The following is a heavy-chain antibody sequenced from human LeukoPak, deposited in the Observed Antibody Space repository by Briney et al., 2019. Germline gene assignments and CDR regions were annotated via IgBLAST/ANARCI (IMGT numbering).Heavy chain of an antibody. CDR3: ASWYHIDY. D-gene: IGHD2-2*01. CDR1: GFSVSSND. J-gene: IGHJ4*02. V-gene: IGHV3-53*01. Sequence: GGSLRLSCAASGFSVSSNDMSWVRQAPGKGLEWVSLIHSGGTRYTNSVRGRFTISRDNSKNTLYLQMNSLRAEDTAMYYCASWYHIDYWGQGTLVTVSS. CDR2: IHSGGTR.